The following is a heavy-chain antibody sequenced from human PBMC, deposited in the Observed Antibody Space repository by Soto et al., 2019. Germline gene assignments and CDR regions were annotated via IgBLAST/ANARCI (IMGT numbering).Heavy chain of an antibody. CDR3: ARDLAKGGGSAGFDY. D-gene: IGHD2-15*01. V-gene: IGHV1-2*02. CDR2: INPNSGGT. Sequence: QVQLVQSGAEVKKPGASVKVSCKASGYTFTGYNIHWVRQAPGQGLEWMGWINPNSGGTKYPQKFQGRVTMTRDTSISTVYMSLTGLKSDDTAVYFCARDLAKGGGSAGFDYWGQGTLVAVSS. CDR1: GYTFTGYN. J-gene: IGHJ4*02.